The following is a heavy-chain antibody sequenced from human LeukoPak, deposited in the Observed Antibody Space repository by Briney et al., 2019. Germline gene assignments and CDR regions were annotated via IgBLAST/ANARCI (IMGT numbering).Heavy chain of an antibody. D-gene: IGHD5-24*01. CDR1: GDFVINDNSI. CDR3: TRGADDYKTGS. Sequence: PSQTLSLICSVSGDFVINDNSIWSWIRQHPEKALEWIGHFHPSGTTYYNPSLKSRLTISIDTSKNHFSLEMTSMTAADTAVYYCTRGADDYKTGSWGQGTLVTVSS. V-gene: IGHV4-31*02. J-gene: IGHJ1*01. CDR2: FHPSGTT.